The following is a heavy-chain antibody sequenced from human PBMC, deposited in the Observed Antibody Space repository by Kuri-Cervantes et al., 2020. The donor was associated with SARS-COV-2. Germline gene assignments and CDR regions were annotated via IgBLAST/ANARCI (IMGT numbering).Heavy chain of an antibody. Sequence: SVKVSCKASGGTFSSYAISWVRQAPGQGLEWMGRVIPILGTANYAQKFQGRVTITADKSTSTAYMELSSLRSEDTAVYYCASYRDFWSGTAGIDYWGQGTLVTVSS. D-gene: IGHD3-3*01. CDR3: ASYRDFWSGTAGIDY. CDR1: GGTFSSYA. CDR2: VIPILGTA. J-gene: IGHJ4*02. V-gene: IGHV1-69*04.